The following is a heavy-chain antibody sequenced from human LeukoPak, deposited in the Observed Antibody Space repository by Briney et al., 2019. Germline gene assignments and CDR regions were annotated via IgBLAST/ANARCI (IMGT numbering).Heavy chain of an antibody. Sequence: SETLSLTCAVAGYSINSGYYWGRMRQAPGQGLEGIGSIYHSGTTYYNPSLKSRVTISVDRSKNQFSLKLSSVTAADTAVYYCARMSGSSFGVVYFDYWGQGTLVTVSS. J-gene: IGHJ4*02. D-gene: IGHD3-3*01. CDR3: ARMSGSSFGVVYFDY. V-gene: IGHV4-38-2*01. CDR2: IYHSGTT. CDR1: GYSINSGYY.